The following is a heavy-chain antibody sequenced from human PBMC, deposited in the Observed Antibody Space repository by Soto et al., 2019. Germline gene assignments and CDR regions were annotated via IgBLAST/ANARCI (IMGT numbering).Heavy chain of an antibody. CDR1: GGTFSSYA. CDR2: IIPIFCTA. Sequence: QVQLVQSGAEVKKPGSSVKVSCKASGGTFSSYAISWVRQAPGQGLEWMGGIIPIFCTANYAQKFQGRVTITADESTSTAYMELSSLRSEDTAVYYCASRDISSWYARTYYSYGMDVWGQGTTVTVSS. D-gene: IGHD6-13*01. J-gene: IGHJ6*02. V-gene: IGHV1-69*01. CDR3: ASRDISSWYARTYYSYGMDV.